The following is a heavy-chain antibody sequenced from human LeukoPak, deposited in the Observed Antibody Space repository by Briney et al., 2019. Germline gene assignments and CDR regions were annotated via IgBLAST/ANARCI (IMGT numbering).Heavy chain of an antibody. CDR1: GGSISSYY. CDR3: TTGSIWVGASDI. CDR2: IKRKGEGGTA. J-gene: IGHJ3*02. D-gene: IGHD7-27*01. V-gene: IGHV3-15*01. Sequence: ETLSLTCTVSGGSISSYYWTWARQAPGKGLEWVGRIKRKGEGGTADYAAPVKGRFTISRDDSKATVYLQMNSLKIDDTAVYYCTTGSIWVGASDIWGQGTMVTV.